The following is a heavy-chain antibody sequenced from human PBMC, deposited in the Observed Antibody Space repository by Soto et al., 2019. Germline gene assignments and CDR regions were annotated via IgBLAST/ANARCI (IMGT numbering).Heavy chain of an antibody. CDR1: GFTFNDFE. Sequence: EVQLPESGGGLVQPGGSLRLSCGVSGFTFNDFEMNWVRQAPGKGLEWLADIDGSGTTKKYADSVRSRFTISRDNPNNSLFLPMSSRTAADTASHDCVRGCGQCNYWGQGTPVSVSS. J-gene: IGHJ4*02. V-gene: IGHV3-48*03. CDR3: VRGCGQCNY. CDR2: IDGSGTTK. D-gene: IGHD6-19*01.